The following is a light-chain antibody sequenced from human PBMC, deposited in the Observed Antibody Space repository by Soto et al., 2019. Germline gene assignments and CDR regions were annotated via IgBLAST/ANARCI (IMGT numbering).Light chain of an antibody. CDR1: SSDVGGYNY. CDR3: CSYTTSNTRQIV. V-gene: IGLV2-14*03. Sequence: SALTQPASVYGSTGRSITISCTGTSSDVGGYNYVSWYQHHPGKAPKLMIYDVSNRPSGVSNRFSGSKSGNTASLTISGLQPEDEADYYCCSYTTSNTRQIVFGTGTKVTVL. CDR2: DVS. J-gene: IGLJ1*01.